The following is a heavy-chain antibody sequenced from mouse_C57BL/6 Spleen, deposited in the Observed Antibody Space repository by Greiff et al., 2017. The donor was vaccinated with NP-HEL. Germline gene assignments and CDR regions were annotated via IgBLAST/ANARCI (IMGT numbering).Heavy chain of an antibody. D-gene: IGHD1-1*01. CDR2: INPGSGGT. J-gene: IGHJ2*01. V-gene: IGHV1-54*01. CDR1: GYAFTNYL. CDR3: ARVDYYGSNYFDY. Sequence: QVQLKESGAELVRPGTSVKVSCKASGYAFTNYLIDWVKQRPGQGLEWIGVINPGSGGTNYNEKFKGKATLTADKSSSTAYMQLSSLTSEDSAVYFCARVDYYGSNYFDYWGQGTTLTVSS.